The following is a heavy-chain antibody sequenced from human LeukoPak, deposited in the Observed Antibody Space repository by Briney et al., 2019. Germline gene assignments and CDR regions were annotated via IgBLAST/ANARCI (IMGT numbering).Heavy chain of an antibody. Sequence: ASVKVSCKASGYTFTAYYIHWVRQAPGQGLEWMGWINPNSAGTDYEHKFQGRVTMTRDTSVSTAYMELTRLKSDDTAVYYCARGSSRNYDSSGYSPFDYWGQGTLVTVSS. V-gene: IGHV1-2*07. D-gene: IGHD3-22*01. J-gene: IGHJ4*02. CDR3: ARGSSRNYDSSGYSPFDY. CDR2: INPNSAGT. CDR1: GYTFTAYY.